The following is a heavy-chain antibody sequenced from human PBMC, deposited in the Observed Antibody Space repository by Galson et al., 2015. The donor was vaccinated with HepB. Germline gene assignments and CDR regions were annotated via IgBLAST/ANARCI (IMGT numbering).Heavy chain of an antibody. CDR1: GFTFSSYA. V-gene: IGHV3-64D*06. J-gene: IGHJ4*02. D-gene: IGHD3-9*01. CDR3: VKAALRYFDWLSSGYYFDY. Sequence: SLRLSCAASGFTFSSYAMHWVRQAPGKGLEYVSAISSNGGSTYYADSVKGRFTISRDSSKNTLYLQMSSLRAEDTAVYYCVKAALRYFDWLSSGYYFDYWGQGTLVTVSS. CDR2: ISSNGGST.